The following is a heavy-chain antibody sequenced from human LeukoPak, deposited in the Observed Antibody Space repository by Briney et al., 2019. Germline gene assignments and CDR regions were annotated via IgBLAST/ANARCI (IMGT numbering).Heavy chain of an antibody. CDR2: IYHSGST. Sequence: SQTLSLTCAVSGGSISSGGYSWSWIRQPPGKGLEWIGYIYHSGSTYYNPSLKSRVTISVDRPENQFSLKLSSVTAADTAVYYCARVARVQTLTGGYYFDYWGQGTLVTVSS. V-gene: IGHV4-30-2*01. CDR3: ARVARVQTLTGGYYFDY. CDR1: GGSISSGGYS. D-gene: IGHD7-27*01. J-gene: IGHJ4*02.